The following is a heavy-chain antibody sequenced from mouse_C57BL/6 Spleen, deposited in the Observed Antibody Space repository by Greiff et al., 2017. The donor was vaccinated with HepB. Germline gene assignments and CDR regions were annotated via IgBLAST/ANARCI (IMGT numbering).Heavy chain of an antibody. D-gene: IGHD2-4*01. J-gene: IGHJ1*03. CDR1: GYTFTSYT. V-gene: IGHV1-4*01. Sequence: QVQLKQSGAELARPGASVKMSCKASGYTFTSYTMHWVKQRPGQGLEWIGYINPSSGYTKYNQKFKDKATLTADKSSSTAYMQLSSLTSEDSAVYYCARITERYVDVWGTGTTVTVSS. CDR2: INPSSGYT. CDR3: ARITERYVDV.